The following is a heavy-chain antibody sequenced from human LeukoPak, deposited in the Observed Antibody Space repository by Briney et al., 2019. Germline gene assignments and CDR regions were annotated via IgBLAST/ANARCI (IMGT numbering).Heavy chain of an antibody. D-gene: IGHD3-3*01. CDR3: ARADFIDAGPYLIGP. V-gene: IGHV1-2*02. CDR1: GYSFTDYY. CDR2: INTKSGRT. J-gene: IGHJ5*02. Sequence: ASVRVSCKTSGYSFTDYYIHWVRQAPGQGLECMGWINTKSGRTSSARKFQGRVTMTRDPSITTVYMYMAWLTSDDTAIYFCARADFIDAGPYLIGPWGQGTLVTVSS.